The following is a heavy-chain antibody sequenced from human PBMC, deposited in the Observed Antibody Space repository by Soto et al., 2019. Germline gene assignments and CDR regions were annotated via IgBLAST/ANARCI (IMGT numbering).Heavy chain of an antibody. CDR2: INPSGGST. CDR1: GYTLTSYY. V-gene: IGHV1-46*01. D-gene: IGHD2-21*02. Sequence: ASVKVSCKASGYTLTSYYMHWVRQAPGQGLEWMGIINPSGGSTSYAQKFQGRVTMTRDTSTSTVYMELSSLTSGDTAVYYCATVGDLDAFDVWGQGTMVTFSS. J-gene: IGHJ3*01. CDR3: ATVGDLDAFDV.